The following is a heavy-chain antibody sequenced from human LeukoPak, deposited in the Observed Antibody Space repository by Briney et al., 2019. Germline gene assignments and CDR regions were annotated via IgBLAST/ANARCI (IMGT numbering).Heavy chain of an antibody. Sequence: ASVKVSCKVSGCTLTELSMHWVRQAPGKGLEWMGGFDPEDGETIYAQKFQGRVTMTEDTSTDTAYMELSSLRSEDTAVYYCATEGYCSGGSCYGSYFDYWGQGTLVTVSS. CDR1: GCTLTELS. D-gene: IGHD2-15*01. CDR3: ATEGYCSGGSCYGSYFDY. V-gene: IGHV1-24*01. CDR2: FDPEDGET. J-gene: IGHJ4*02.